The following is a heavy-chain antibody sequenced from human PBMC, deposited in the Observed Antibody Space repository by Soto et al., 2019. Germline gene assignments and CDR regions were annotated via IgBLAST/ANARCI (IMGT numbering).Heavy chain of an antibody. J-gene: IGHJ5*02. V-gene: IGHV3-7*01. CDR2: IKQDGSES. CDR3: ASARHIGP. D-gene: IGHD2-21*01. CDR1: GFTFSNYW. Sequence: AEGSLRLSCAASGFTFSNYWMSWVRQAPGKGLEWVANIKQDGSESNYADSVKGRFTISRDNAENSLYLQMTSLRAEDTAVYYCASARHIGPWGQGTLVTVPS.